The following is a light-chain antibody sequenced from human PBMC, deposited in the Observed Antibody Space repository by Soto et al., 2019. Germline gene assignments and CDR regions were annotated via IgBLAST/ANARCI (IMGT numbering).Light chain of an antibody. J-gene: IGLJ2*01. V-gene: IGLV3-21*02. Sequence: SYELTQPPSVSAAPGQTARISCGGNNIGSKTVYWYQQKPGQAPVVVVYDDDVRPSGIPERFSGSNSGNTATLSISRVEAGDEADYYCQGWDTTSDHVVFGGGTKVTVL. CDR2: DDD. CDR1: NIGSKT. CDR3: QGWDTTSDHVV.